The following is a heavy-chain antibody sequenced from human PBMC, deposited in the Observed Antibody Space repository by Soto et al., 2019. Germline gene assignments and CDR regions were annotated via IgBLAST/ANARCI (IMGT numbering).Heavy chain of an antibody. V-gene: IGHV1-69*06. CDR2: IIPIFGTA. J-gene: IGHJ6*02. D-gene: IGHD3-22*01. CDR1: GGTFSSYA. CDR3: ARSDSSGYYLAYYYYYGMDV. Sequence: QVQLVQSGAEVKKPGSSVKVSCKASGGTFSSYAISWVRQAPGQGLEWMGGIIPIFGTANYAQKFQGRVTITADKSTSTAYMELSSLRSEDTAVYYCARSDSSGYYLAYYYYYGMDVWGQGTTVTVSS.